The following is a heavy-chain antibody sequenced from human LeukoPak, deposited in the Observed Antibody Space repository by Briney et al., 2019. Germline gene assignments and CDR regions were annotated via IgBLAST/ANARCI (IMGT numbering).Heavy chain of an antibody. CDR3: AKDALYGGNFGAYFDY. J-gene: IGHJ4*02. Sequence: PGGSLRLSCTVSGFTVSSNSMSWVRQAPGKGLEWVSFIYSGGNTHYSDSVKGRFTISRDNSKTTLYLQMNSLRAEDTAVYYCAKDALYGGNFGAYFDYWGQGTLVTVSS. D-gene: IGHD4-23*01. V-gene: IGHV3-53*01. CDR2: IYSGGNT. CDR1: GFTVSSNS.